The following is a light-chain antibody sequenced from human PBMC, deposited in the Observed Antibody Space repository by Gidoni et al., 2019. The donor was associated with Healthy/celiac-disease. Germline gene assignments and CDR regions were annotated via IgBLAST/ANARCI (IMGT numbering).Light chain of an antibody. CDR1: QSVSSY. CDR2: AAS. Sequence: EIVLTQSPATLSLSPGERATLSCRASQSVSSYLAWYQQKPGQAPRLLIYAASNRSTGIPARFSGSGSGTYFTLTISSLEPEDFAVYYCQQRSNWPLTFGQGTKLEIK. CDR3: QQRSNWPLT. V-gene: IGKV3-11*01. J-gene: IGKJ2*01.